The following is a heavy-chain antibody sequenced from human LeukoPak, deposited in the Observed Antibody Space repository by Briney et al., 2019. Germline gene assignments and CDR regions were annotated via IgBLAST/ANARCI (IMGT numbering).Heavy chain of an antibody. D-gene: IGHD3-22*01. J-gene: IGHJ4*02. CDR3: ARDYDSSGSDY. CDR2: INAGNGNT. Sequence: ASVKVSCQASGYTFTSYAMHWVRQAPGQRLEWMGWINAGNGNTKYSQKFQGRVTITRDTSASTAYMELGSLRSEDTAVYYCARDYDSSGSDYWGQGTLVTVSS. CDR1: GYTFTSYA. V-gene: IGHV1-3*01.